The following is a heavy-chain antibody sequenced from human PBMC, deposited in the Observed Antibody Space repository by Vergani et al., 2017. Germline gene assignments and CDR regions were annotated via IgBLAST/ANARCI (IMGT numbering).Heavy chain of an antibody. CDR1: GGSISSYY. D-gene: IGHD1-26*01. CDR2: IYYSGST. Sequence: QVQLQESGPGLVKPSETLSLTCTVSGGSISSYYWSWIRQPPGKGLEWIGYIYYSGSTNYNPSLKGRVTISVDTSKNQFSLKLSSVTAADTAVYYCARVLSGSYRSDDAFDIWGQGTMVTVSS. CDR3: ARVLSGSYRSDDAFDI. J-gene: IGHJ3*02. V-gene: IGHV4-59*01.